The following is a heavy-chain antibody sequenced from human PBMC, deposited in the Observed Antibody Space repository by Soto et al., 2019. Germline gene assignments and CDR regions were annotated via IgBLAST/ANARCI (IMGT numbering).Heavy chain of an antibody. CDR3: TNVMGYFWSESEPLEL. CDR1: GFTCSGYA. D-gene: IGHD3-3*01. J-gene: IGHJ3*01. Sequence: QVQLVESGGGVVQPGRSLRLSCAASGFTCSGYAIHWVLQAPGKGLEWVAVISYEGTKQYYADFVKGRFTISRDNANNTLHLQMCGRRAGNTAVYYCTNVMGYFWSESEPLELWGQGTVVTVSS. CDR2: ISYEGTKQ. V-gene: IGHV3-30*18.